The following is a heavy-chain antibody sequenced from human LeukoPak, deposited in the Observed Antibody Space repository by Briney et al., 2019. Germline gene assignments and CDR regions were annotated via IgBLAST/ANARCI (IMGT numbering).Heavy chain of an antibody. CDR3: ARADSSGWYGDAFDI. CDR1: GGSISSSNW. CDR2: IYHSGST. V-gene: IGHV4-4*02. D-gene: IGHD6-19*01. J-gene: IGHJ3*02. Sequence: SETLSLTCAVSGGSISSSNWWSWVRQPPGKGLEWIGEIYHSGSTNYNPSLKSRVTISVDKSKNQFSLKLSSVTAADTAVYYCARADSSGWYGDAFDIWGQETMVTVSS.